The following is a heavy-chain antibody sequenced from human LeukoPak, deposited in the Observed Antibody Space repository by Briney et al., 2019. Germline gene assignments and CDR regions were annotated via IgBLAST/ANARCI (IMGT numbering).Heavy chain of an antibody. CDR2: IYYSGST. D-gene: IGHD2-15*01. CDR1: GGSMSCGGYY. J-gene: IGHJ5*02. Sequence: PSETLCLTCTVSGGSMSCGGYYWSWIRQHPGKGLEWIGYIYYSGSTYYNPSLKSRVTISVDTSKNQFSLKLSSVTAADTAVYYCARDTAATALGWFDPWGQGTLVTVSS. CDR3: ARDTAATALGWFDP. V-gene: IGHV4-31*03.